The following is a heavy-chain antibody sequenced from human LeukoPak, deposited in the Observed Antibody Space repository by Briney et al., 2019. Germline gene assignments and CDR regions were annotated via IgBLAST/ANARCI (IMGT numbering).Heavy chain of an antibody. D-gene: IGHD6-19*01. V-gene: IGHV4-59*01. Sequence: PSETLSLTCTVSGGSISSYYWSWIRQPPGKGLEWIGFIYYSGSTTYNPSLKSRVTISIDTSKNQFSLKLNSVTAADTAVYYCARGGRLVLGFDYWGQGTLVTVSS. CDR3: ARGGRLVLGFDY. CDR1: GGSISSYY. J-gene: IGHJ4*02. CDR2: IYYSGST.